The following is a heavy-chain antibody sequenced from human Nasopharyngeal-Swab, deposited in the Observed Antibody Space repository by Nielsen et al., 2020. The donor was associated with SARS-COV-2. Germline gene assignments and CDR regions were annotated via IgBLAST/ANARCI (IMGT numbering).Heavy chain of an antibody. D-gene: IGHD4-17*01. CDR2: IYYSGST. V-gene: IGHV4-59*13. CDR1: GGSISSYY. Sequence: SETLSLTCTVSGGSISSYYWSWIRQPPGKGLEWIGYIYYSGSTNYNPSLKSRVTISVDTSKNQFSLKLSSVTAADTAVYYCARGRTTVTPTVFDPWGQGTLVTVSS. CDR3: ARGRTTVTPTVFDP. J-gene: IGHJ5*02.